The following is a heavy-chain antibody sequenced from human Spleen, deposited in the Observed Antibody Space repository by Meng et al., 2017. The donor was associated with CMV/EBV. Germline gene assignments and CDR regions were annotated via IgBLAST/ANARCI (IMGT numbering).Heavy chain of an antibody. J-gene: IGHJ6*02. CDR1: GFTFTSSA. CDR2: ISGSGDTT. Sequence: GESLKISCAASGFTFTSSAMNWVRQAPGKGLEWVSLISGSGDTTYYADSVKGRFTISRDNSKNTLYLQMNSLRAEDTAVYYCAKDGFGFWTTVTWQPNYYFGMDVWGQGTTVTVSS. V-gene: IGHV3-23*01. CDR3: AKDGFGFWTTVTWQPNYYFGMDV. D-gene: IGHD4-11*01.